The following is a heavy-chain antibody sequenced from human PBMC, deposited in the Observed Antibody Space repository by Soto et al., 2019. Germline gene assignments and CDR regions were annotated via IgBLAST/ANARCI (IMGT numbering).Heavy chain of an antibody. Sequence: QVQLQPWGAGLLKPSETLSPTCPVYGGSFSGYYWSWIRQPPGEGLGGIGGIHHSGSTNYNPSLKSRVTISVDTSKNQFSLKLSSVTAADTAVYYCASASYYDFWSGYSLGYYGMDVWGQGTTVTVSS. D-gene: IGHD3-3*01. CDR2: IHHSGST. CDR3: ASASYYDFWSGYSLGYYGMDV. CDR1: GGSFSGYY. V-gene: IGHV4-34*01. J-gene: IGHJ6*02.